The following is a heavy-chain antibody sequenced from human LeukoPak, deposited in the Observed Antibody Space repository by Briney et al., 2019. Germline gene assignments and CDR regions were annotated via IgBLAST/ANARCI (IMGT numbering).Heavy chain of an antibody. CDR3: VRDSRVHYYSAGYFGL. CDR1: DVSISNAGYL. V-gene: IGHV4-30-2*01. D-gene: IGHD3-10*01. J-gene: IGHJ2*01. Sequence: SETLSLTCTVSDVSISNAGYLWSWIRQPPGKGLEYIGYIYDSEGTYYNPSLKSRVTVSVDRSKNQFSLKVYSVSAADTAVYYCVRDSRVHYYSAGYFGLWGRGTLVTVSS. CDR2: IYDSEGT.